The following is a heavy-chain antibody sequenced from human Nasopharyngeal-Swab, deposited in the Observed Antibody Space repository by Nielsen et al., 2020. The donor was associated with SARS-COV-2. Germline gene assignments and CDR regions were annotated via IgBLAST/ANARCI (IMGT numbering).Heavy chain of an antibody. V-gene: IGHV3-43*02. Sequence: VRQAPGKGLEWVSLISGDGDSASYRDSVKGRFTISREKNKNSLYLQMNSLTVEDTALYYCAKPFWSGYYSGDSFDFWGQGTMVTVSS. CDR3: AKPFWSGYYSGDSFDF. D-gene: IGHD3-3*01. J-gene: IGHJ3*01. CDR2: ISGDGDSA.